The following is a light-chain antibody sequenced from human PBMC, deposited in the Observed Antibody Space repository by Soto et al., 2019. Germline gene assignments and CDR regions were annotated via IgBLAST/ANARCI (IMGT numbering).Light chain of an antibody. CDR3: HQNGSPPLT. J-gene: IGKJ4*01. Sequence: EIVLTQSPGTLSLSPGERATLSCRASQSVTSSYLAWYQQKPGQAPRLLIYGASSRATGIPDRFSGSGSGKDFTLPISRLKLEDLAVYYCHQNGSPPLTFGGGTRVKIK. CDR2: GAS. CDR1: QSVTSSY. V-gene: IGKV3-20*01.